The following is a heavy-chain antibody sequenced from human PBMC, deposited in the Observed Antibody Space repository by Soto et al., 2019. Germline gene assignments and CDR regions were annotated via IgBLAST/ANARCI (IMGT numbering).Heavy chain of an antibody. CDR3: AKVLAPSRYCSSTSCYGKDAFEI. D-gene: IGHD2-2*01. Sequence: GGSLRLSCAASGFTFSSYGMHWVRQAPGKGLEWVAVISYDGSNKYYADSVKGRFTISRDNSKNTLYLQMNSLRAEDTAVYYCAKVLAPSRYCSSTSCYGKDAFEIWGQGTMVTVS. V-gene: IGHV3-30*18. J-gene: IGHJ3*02. CDR1: GFTFSSYG. CDR2: ISYDGSNK.